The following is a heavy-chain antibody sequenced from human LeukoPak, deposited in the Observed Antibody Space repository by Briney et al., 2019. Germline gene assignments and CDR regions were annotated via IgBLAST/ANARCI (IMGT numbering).Heavy chain of an antibody. CDR3: ARARYSYDTPAAGTFDY. D-gene: IGHD6-13*01. CDR1: GGSTSSGSYY. Sequence: PSETLSLTCTVSGGSTSSGSYYWSWIRQPAGKGLEWIGRIYTSGSTNYNPSLKSRVTISVDTSKNQFSLKLSSVTAADTAVYYCARARYSYDTPAAGTFDYWGQGTLVTVSS. CDR2: IYTSGST. V-gene: IGHV4-61*02. J-gene: IGHJ4*02.